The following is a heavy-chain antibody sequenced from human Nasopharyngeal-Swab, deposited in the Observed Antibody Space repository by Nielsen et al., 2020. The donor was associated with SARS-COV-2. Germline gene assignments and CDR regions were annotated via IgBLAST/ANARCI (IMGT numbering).Heavy chain of an antibody. J-gene: IGHJ4*02. Sequence: SETLSLTCAVYGWSFSGYYWSWIRQPPGKGLEWIGEINHSGSTNYNPSLKSRVTISVDTSKNQFSLKLSSVTAADTAMYYCARGLGQYYYDSSGYYFFDYWGQGTLVTVSS. CDR2: INHSGST. CDR3: ARGLGQYYYDSSGYYFFDY. D-gene: IGHD3-22*01. V-gene: IGHV4-34*01. CDR1: GWSFSGYY.